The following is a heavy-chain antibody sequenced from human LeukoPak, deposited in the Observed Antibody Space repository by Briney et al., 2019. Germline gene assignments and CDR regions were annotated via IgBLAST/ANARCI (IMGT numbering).Heavy chain of an antibody. D-gene: IGHD3-16*01. Sequence: GGSLRLSCAASGFTFSSYSMNWVRQAPGKGLEWVSSISSSSSYIYYADSVKGRFTISRDNAKNSLYLQMNSLRAEDTAVYYCASGADLGAFDIWGQGTMVTVSS. V-gene: IGHV3-21*01. CDR1: GFTFSSYS. CDR2: ISSSSSYI. J-gene: IGHJ3*02. CDR3: ASGADLGAFDI.